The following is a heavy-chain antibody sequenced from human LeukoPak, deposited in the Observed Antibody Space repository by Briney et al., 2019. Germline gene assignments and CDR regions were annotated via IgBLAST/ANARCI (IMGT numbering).Heavy chain of an antibody. CDR1: GFTFSSYA. D-gene: IGHD6-25*01. J-gene: IGHJ4*02. CDR2: ITGSGGRT. Sequence: GGSLRLSWAASGFTFSSYAMNWVRQAAGKGLEWVSAITGSGGRTYYADSVKGRFTISRDNSKNTLYLQMNSLRAEDAAIYYCARDRRLASFDYGGQGTLVTVSS. CDR3: ARDRRLASFDY. V-gene: IGHV3-23*01.